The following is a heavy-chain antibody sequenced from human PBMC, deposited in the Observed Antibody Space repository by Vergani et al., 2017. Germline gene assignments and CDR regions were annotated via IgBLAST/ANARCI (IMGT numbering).Heavy chain of an antibody. V-gene: IGHV3-7*01. CDR3: ARDQNGFWSGYYYYYGMDV. Sequence: EVQLVESGGGLVQPGGSLRLSCAASGFTFSSYWMSWVRQAPGKGLAWVANIKQDGSEKYYVVSVKGRFTISRDNAKNSLYLQRNRLRAEDTAVYYCARDQNGFWSGYYYYYGMDVWGQGTTVTVSS. J-gene: IGHJ6*02. D-gene: IGHD3-3*01. CDR1: GFTFSSYW. CDR2: IKQDGSEK.